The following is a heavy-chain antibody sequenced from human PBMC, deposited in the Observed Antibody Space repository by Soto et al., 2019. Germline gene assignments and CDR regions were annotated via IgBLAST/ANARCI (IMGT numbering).Heavy chain of an antibody. V-gene: IGHV3-11*01. D-gene: IGHD2-15*01. J-gene: IGHJ4*02. Sequence: PGGSLRLSCAASGFTFSDYYMSWIRQAPGKGLEWVSYISSSGSTIYYADSVKGRFTISRDNAKNSLYLQMNSLRAEDTAVYYCARVLSFCSGGSCYDAKMGFDYWGQGTLVTVSS. CDR2: ISSSGSTI. CDR1: GFTFSDYY. CDR3: ARVLSFCSGGSCYDAKMGFDY.